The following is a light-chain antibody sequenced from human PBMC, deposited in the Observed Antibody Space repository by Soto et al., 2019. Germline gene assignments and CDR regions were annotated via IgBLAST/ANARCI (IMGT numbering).Light chain of an antibody. CDR2: GAS. CDR1: QSVSSDQ. V-gene: IGKV3-20*01. CDR3: QQYGSSPRT. Sequence: EIVLTQSPGTLSLSPGERATLSCRASQSVSSDQLAWYRQKPGQAPRLLIYGASSRATGIPDRFSGSGSGTDFTLTISRLEPEDFAVYYCQQYGSSPRTFGQGTKVEIK. J-gene: IGKJ1*01.